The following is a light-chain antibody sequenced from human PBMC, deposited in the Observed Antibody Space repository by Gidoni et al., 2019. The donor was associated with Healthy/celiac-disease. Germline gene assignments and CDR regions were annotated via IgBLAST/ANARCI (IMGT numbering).Light chain of an antibody. Sequence: QSALTQPASVSGSPGQSITISCTATSSDVGGYNYVSWYQQHPGKAPKLMIYGVSNRPSGVSNRFSASKSGNTASLTISGLQSEDEADYYCSSYTGRSTLDVFGTGTKVTVL. V-gene: IGLV2-14*01. CDR2: GVS. CDR3: SSYTGRSTLDV. J-gene: IGLJ1*01. CDR1: SSDVGGYNY.